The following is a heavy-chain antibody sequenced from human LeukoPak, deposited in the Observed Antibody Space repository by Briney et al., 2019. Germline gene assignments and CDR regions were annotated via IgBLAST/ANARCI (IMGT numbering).Heavy chain of an antibody. Sequence: PSETLSLTCAVYGGSFSGYYWSWIRQPPGKGLEWIGEINHSGSTNYNPSLKSRVTISVDTSKNQFSLKLSSVTAADTAVYYCARGRKVTMIVVVITTKSWFDPWGQGTLVTVSS. D-gene: IGHD3-22*01. CDR2: INHSGST. V-gene: IGHV4-34*01. CDR3: ARGRKVTMIVVVITTKSWFDP. J-gene: IGHJ5*02. CDR1: GGSFSGYY.